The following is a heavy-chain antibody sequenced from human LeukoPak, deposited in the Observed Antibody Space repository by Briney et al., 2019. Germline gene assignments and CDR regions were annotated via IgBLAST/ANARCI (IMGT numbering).Heavy chain of an antibody. V-gene: IGHV4-59*01. J-gene: IGHJ4*02. CDR1: GGSISNYY. CDR2: IYYSGST. Sequence: ETLSLTCTVSGGSISNYYWGWIRQPPGKGLEWIGYIYYSGSTNYNPSLKSRVTISADTSKNQFSLKLSSVIAADTAVYYCARDSLLGISDHWGQGTLVTVSS. CDR3: ARDSLLGISDH. D-gene: IGHD7-27*01.